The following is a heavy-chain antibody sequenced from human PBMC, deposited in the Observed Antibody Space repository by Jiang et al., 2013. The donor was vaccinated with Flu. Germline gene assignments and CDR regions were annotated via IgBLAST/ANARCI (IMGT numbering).Heavy chain of an antibody. D-gene: IGHD3-10*01. CDR2: IYYDATTNST. CDR1: GGSMRSYY. CDR3: ARAPPLWLGELSPGWFDP. J-gene: IGHJ5*02. Sequence: QVQLQESGPGLVKPSETLSLTCSVSGGSMRSYYLNWIRQPPGKGLEWIGYIYYDATTNSTNYNPSLKSRVAISVDTSKNQFSLNLSSVTAADTGVYYCARAPPLWLGELSPGWFDPWGQGTLV. V-gene: IGHV4-59*01.